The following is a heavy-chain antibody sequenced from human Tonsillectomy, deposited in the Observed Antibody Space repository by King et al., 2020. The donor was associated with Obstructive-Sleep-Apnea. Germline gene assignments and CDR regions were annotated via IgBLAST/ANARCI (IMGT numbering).Heavy chain of an antibody. CDR2: ISGTGEST. J-gene: IGHJ4*02. D-gene: IGHD3-10*01. CDR3: AKSINTMGRGSFIGGYYFYY. Sequence: VQLVESGGGLVEPGGSLRLSCAASGFTFSSYAMSWVRQAPGKGLEWVSAISGTGESTYYADSVKGRFTISRDNSKNTLYLQMHSLRAEDTAVYYCAKSINTMGRGSFIGGYYFYYWGQGTLGTVSS. CDR1: GFTFSSYA. V-gene: IGHV3-23*04.